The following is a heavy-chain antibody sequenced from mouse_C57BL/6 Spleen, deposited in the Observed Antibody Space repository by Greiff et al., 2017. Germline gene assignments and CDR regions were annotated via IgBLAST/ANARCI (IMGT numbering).Heavy chain of an antibody. CDR2: IYPGSGST. CDR3: ARGAYYSNYDAMDY. CDR1: GYTFTSYW. D-gene: IGHD2-5*01. V-gene: IGHV1-55*01. Sequence: QVQLKESGAELVKPGASVKMSCKASGYTFTSYWITWVKQRPGQGLEWIGDIYPGSGSTNYNEKFKSKATLTVDTSSSTAYMQLSSLTSEDSAVYYCARGAYYSNYDAMDYWGQGTSVTVSS. J-gene: IGHJ4*01.